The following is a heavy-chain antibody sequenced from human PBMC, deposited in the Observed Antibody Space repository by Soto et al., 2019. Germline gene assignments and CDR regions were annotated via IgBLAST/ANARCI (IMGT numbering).Heavy chain of an antibody. CDR2: ISYDGSNK. V-gene: IGHV3-30-3*01. J-gene: IGHJ4*02. CDR1: GFTFSSYA. CDR3: ARGSGDY. Sequence: QVQLVESGGGVVQPGRSLRLSCAASGFTFSSYAMHWVRQAPGKGLEWVAVISYDGSNKYYADSVKGRFTISRDNSKNTLYLQMNSLRAEDTAVYYCARGSGDYWGQGTLVTVSS.